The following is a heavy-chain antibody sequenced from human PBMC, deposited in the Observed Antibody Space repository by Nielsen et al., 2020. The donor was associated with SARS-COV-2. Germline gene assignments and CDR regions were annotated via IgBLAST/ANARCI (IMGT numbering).Heavy chain of an antibody. CDR3: ARAGTSKVSPFDY. V-gene: IGHV4-34*01. D-gene: IGHD1-14*01. CDR1: GGSFSGYY. Sequence: SETLSLTCAVYGGSFSGYYWSWIRQPPGKGLEWIGEINHSGSTNYNPSLKSRVTISVDTSKNQFSLKLSSVTAADTAVYYCARAGTSKVSPFDYWGQGTLVTVSS. CDR2: INHSGST. J-gene: IGHJ4*02.